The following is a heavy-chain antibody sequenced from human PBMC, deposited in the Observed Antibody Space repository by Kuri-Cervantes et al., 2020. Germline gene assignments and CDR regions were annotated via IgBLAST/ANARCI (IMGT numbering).Heavy chain of an antibody. J-gene: IGHJ2*01. CDR1: GFKFDEYA. CDR3: ARRNRVVITTGYFDL. CDR2: ISASGGTT. Sequence: GESLKISCAVAGFKFDEYAMSWVRQAPGKGLEWVAAISASGGTTFYADSVRGRFSISRDNPKKTVYLQMSSLRSEDTAVYYCARRNRVVITTGYFDLWGRGTLVTVSS. D-gene: IGHD3-22*01. V-gene: IGHV3-23*01.